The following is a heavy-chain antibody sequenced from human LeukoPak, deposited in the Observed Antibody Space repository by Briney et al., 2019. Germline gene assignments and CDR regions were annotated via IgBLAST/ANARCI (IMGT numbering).Heavy chain of an antibody. CDR2: INHSGST. CDR3: ARVAGLLWFRELLTPRWFDP. D-gene: IGHD3-10*01. CDR1: GGSFSGYY. V-gene: IGHV4-34*01. J-gene: IGHJ5*02. Sequence: SETLSLTCAVYGGSFSGYYWSWIRQPPGKGLEWIGEINHSGSTNYNPSLKSRVTISVDTSKNQFSLKLSSVTAADTAVYYCARVAGLLWFRELLTPRWFDPWGQGTLVTVSS.